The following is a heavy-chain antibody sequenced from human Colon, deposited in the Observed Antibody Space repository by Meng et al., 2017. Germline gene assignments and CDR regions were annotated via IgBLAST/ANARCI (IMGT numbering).Heavy chain of an antibody. Sequence: QQQYSGPRLGKPSGLIALTCGASGGCLSRSNWWSWLRQPPGKGLEWIGEIDHSGSTNYNPFPKSRVPISVDKSKNQFSLKLSSVTAADTAVYYCARNSAAGVDYWGQGTLVTVSS. D-gene: IGHD6-13*01. CDR1: GGCLSRSNW. V-gene: IGHV4-4*02. CDR3: ARNSAAGVDY. CDR2: IDHSGST. J-gene: IGHJ4*02.